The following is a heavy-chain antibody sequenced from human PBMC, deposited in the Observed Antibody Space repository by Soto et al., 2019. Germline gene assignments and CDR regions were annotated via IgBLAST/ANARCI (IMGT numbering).Heavy chain of an antibody. CDR3: ARRRLYAMAYYFDY. D-gene: IGHD2-8*01. Sequence: SETLSLTCTVSGGSISSSSYYWGWIRQPPGKGLEWIGSIYYSGSTYYNPSLKSRVTISVDTSKNQFSLKLSSVTAADTAVYYCARRRLYAMAYYFDYWGQGTLVTVS. J-gene: IGHJ4*02. CDR1: GGSISSSSYY. V-gene: IGHV4-39*01. CDR2: IYYSGST.